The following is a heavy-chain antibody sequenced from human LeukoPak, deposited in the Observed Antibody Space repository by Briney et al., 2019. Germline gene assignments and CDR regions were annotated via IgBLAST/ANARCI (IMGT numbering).Heavy chain of an antibody. Sequence: PGGSLRLSCAASGFTVSNNYMSWVRQAPGKGLEWVSAIYSGGTTYYADSVKGRFTISRDISKSTLYLQMNSLRDEDTALYYCAKYGSGTYYIGLHWAQGTLVSVSS. V-gene: IGHV3-53*01. CDR3: AKYGSGTYYIGLH. D-gene: IGHD3-10*01. CDR1: GFTVSNNY. J-gene: IGHJ4*02. CDR2: IYSGGTT.